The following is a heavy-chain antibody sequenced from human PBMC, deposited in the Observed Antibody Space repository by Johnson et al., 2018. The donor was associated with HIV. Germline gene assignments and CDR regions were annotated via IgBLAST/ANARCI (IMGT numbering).Heavy chain of an antibody. CDR3: ARVTRYNWNSDAFDI. J-gene: IGHJ3*02. V-gene: IGHV3-72*01. CDR2: SRRKVNSYTT. Sequence: VQLVESGGGLVQPRGSLRLSCAASGFNFSDHYMDWVRQAPGRGLEWVGRSRRKVNSYTTEYAASVKGRFTISRDDSKNSLYLQMNSLKTEDTAVYYCARVTRYNWNSDAFDIWGHGTMVTVSS. CDR1: GFNFSDHY. D-gene: IGHD1-1*01.